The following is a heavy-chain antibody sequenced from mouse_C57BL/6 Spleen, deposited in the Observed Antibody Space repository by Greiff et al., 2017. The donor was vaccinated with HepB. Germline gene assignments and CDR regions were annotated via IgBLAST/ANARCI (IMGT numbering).Heavy chain of an antibody. CDR2: IYPRSGNT. D-gene: IGHD3-2*02. V-gene: IGHV1-81*01. CDR3: ARIDSSGPFDY. CDR1: GYTFTSYG. Sequence: QVQLQQSGAELARPGASVKLSCKASGYTFTSYGISWVKQRTGQGLEWIGEIYPRSGNTYYNEKFKGKATLTADKSSSTAYMELLSLTSEDSAVYVCARIDSSGPFDYWGQGTTLTVSS. J-gene: IGHJ2*01.